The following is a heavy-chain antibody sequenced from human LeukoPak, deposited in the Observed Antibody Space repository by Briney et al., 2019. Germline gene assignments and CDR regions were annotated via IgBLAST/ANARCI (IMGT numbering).Heavy chain of an antibody. J-gene: IGHJ4*02. CDR2: ITSINDGETT. CDR3: NTDINRIYAKVY. CDR1: GLSFSGAW. V-gene: IGHV3-15*01. Sequence: PGGSLRLSCAASGLSFSGAWMTWVRQPPGKGLEWVGLITSINDGETTAYAAPVKGRFTISRDNSKNTIYLQMNSLKTEDTAVYYCNTDINRIYAKVYWGQGTLVTVSS. D-gene: IGHD3-22*01.